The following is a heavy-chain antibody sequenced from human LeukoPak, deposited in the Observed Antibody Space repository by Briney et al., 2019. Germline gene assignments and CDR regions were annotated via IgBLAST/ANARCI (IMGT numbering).Heavy chain of an antibody. Sequence: GGSLRLSCAASGFTFSSYWMSWVRQAPGKGLEWVANIKQDGSEKYYVDFVKGRFTISRDNAKNSLYLQMNSLRAEDTAIYYCTRVGYIDEGIDYWGQGTLVTVSS. CDR1: GFTFSSYW. CDR2: IKQDGSEK. D-gene: IGHD5-24*01. CDR3: TRVGYIDEGIDY. J-gene: IGHJ4*02. V-gene: IGHV3-7*04.